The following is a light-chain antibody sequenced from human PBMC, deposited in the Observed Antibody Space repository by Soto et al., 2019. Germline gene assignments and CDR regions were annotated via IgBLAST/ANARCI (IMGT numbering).Light chain of an antibody. J-gene: IGKJ4*01. Sequence: EIVLTQSPGTLSLSPGERSTLSCRASQSVSSSYLAWYQQKPGQTPRLLIYGASNRATGIPDRFSGSGSGTDFTLTISRLEPEDFAVYYCQQYGSPLTFGGGTTGDIK. CDR1: QSVSSSY. V-gene: IGKV3-20*01. CDR2: GAS. CDR3: QQYGSPLT.